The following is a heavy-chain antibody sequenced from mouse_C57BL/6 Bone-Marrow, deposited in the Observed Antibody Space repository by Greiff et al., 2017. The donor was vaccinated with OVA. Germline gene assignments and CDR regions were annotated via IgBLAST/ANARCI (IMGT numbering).Heavy chain of an antibody. CDR2: INYDGSST. J-gene: IGHJ2*01. CDR3: ARAPIYYGYDEEFLYFDY. Sequence: EVKVVESEGGLVQPGSSMKLSCTASGFTFSDYYMAWVRQVPEKGLEWVANINYDGSSTYYLDSLKSRFIISRDNAKNILYLQMSSLKSEDTATYYCARAPIYYGYDEEFLYFDYWGQGTTLTVSS. V-gene: IGHV5-16*01. CDR1: GFTFSDYY. D-gene: IGHD2-2*01.